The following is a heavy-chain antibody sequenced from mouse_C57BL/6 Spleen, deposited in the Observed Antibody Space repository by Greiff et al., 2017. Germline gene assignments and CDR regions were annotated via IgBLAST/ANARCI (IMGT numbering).Heavy chain of an antibody. V-gene: IGHV1-82*01. Sequence: VQGVESGPELVKPGASVKISCKASGYAFSSSWMNWVKQRPGKGLEWIGRIYPGDGDTNYNGKFKGKATLTADKSSSTAYMQLSSLTSEDSAVYFCARDGYYYWGQGTTLTVSS. CDR3: ARDGYYY. CDR2: IYPGDGDT. D-gene: IGHD2-3*01. J-gene: IGHJ2*01. CDR1: GYAFSSSW.